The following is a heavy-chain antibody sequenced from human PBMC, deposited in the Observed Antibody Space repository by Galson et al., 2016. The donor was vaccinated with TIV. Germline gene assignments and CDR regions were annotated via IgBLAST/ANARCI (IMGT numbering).Heavy chain of an antibody. D-gene: IGHD6-19*01. CDR3: ARDKRLQDRSGNSSPFDY. Sequence: SETRSLTCTVSGYSISSGYYWGWIRQPPGKGLEWIGSIHESGGTYYSPSLKSRVTISADTSKNHFSLNLSSVTAADTALYYCARDKRLQDRSGNSSPFDYWGQGALVTVSS. CDR2: IHESGGT. V-gene: IGHV4-38-2*02. J-gene: IGHJ4*02. CDR1: GYSISSGYY.